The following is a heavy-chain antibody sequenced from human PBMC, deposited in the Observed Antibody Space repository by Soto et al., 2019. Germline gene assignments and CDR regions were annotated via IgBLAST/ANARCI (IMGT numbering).Heavy chain of an antibody. V-gene: IGHV4-59*01. CDR3: ARLEYSSGWYRFDY. J-gene: IGHJ4*01. CDR2: IYYSGST. Sequence: PSETLSLTCTVSGGSISSYYWSWIRQPPGKGLEWIGYIYYSGSTNYNPSLKSRVTISVDTSKNQFSLKLSSVTAADTAVYYCARLEYSSGWYRFDYWGHGTLVTVSS. CDR1: GGSISSYY. D-gene: IGHD6-19*01.